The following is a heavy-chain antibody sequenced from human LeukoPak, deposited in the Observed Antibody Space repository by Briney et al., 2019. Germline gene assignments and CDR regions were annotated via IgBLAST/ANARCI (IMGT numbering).Heavy chain of an antibody. CDR3: AKVESDDYDSSGFDY. V-gene: IGHV3-30*04. J-gene: IGHJ4*02. CDR2: ISYDGSNK. CDR1: GFTFSSYA. D-gene: IGHD3-22*01. Sequence: GGSLRLSCAASGFTFSSYAMHWVRQAPGKGLEWVAVISYDGSNKYYADSVKGRFTISRDNSKNTLYLQMNSLRAEDTAVYYCAKVESDDYDSSGFDYWGQGTLVTVSS.